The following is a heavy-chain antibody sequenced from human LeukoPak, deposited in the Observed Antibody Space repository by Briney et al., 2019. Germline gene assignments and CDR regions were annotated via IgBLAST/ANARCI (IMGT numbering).Heavy chain of an antibody. D-gene: IGHD3-9*01. Sequence: GRSLTLSCAASGFTFSSNGMHWVRQAPGKGLEWVAVISYDGSNKYYADSVKGRFTISRDNSKNTLYLQMNSLRAEDTAVYYCAKSYDILLLGYMDVWGKGTTVTVSS. CDR2: ISYDGSNK. V-gene: IGHV3-30*18. CDR1: GFTFSSNG. J-gene: IGHJ6*03. CDR3: AKSYDILLLGYMDV.